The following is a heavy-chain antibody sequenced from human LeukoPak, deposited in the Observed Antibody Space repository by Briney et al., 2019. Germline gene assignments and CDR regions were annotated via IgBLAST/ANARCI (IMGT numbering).Heavy chain of an antibody. CDR2: INPNSGGT. CDR3: ARERVVAAALGD. Sequence: ASVKVSCKASGYTFTGYYMHWVRQAPGQGLEWMGWINPNSGGTNYAQKFQGRVTMTRDTSISTAYMEPSRLRSDDTAVYYCARERVVAAALGDWGQGTLVTVSS. V-gene: IGHV1-2*02. D-gene: IGHD2-15*01. J-gene: IGHJ4*02. CDR1: GYTFTGYY.